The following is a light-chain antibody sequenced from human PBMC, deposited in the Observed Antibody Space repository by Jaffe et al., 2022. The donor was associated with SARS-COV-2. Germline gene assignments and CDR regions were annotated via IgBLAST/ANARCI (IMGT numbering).Light chain of an antibody. CDR1: SSDVGGPNS. Sequence: SALTQPASVSGSPGQSITISCTGTSSDVGGPNSVSWYQQHPGKAPKLMIYDVTNRPSGVSNRFSGSKSGNTASLTISGLQTEDEADYYCASYTTSSTLVVGGGTKLTVL. J-gene: IGLJ2*01. CDR3: ASYTTSSTLV. CDR2: DVT. V-gene: IGLV2-14*01.